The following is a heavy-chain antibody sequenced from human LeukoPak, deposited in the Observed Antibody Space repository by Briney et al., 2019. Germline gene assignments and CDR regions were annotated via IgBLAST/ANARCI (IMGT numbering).Heavy chain of an antibody. CDR3: ARVRNTQAARYYFDD. V-gene: IGHV5-51*01. Sequence: GESLQISCKASGYSFTTHWIGWVRQMPGKGLEWMGIIYPGDSDTRYSPSFEGQVTISADKSSSTAYLQWSSLKASDTAMYYCARVRNTQAARYYFDDWGQGTLVTVSS. CDR2: IYPGDSDT. J-gene: IGHJ4*02. D-gene: IGHD3-9*01. CDR1: GYSFTTHW.